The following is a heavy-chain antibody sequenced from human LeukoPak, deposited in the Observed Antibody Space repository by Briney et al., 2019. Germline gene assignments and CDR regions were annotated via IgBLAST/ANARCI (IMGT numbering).Heavy chain of an antibody. CDR1: GFTFSDYY. J-gene: IGHJ6*03. Sequence: GGSLRLSCGASGFTFSDYYMSWIRQAPGKGREWVSYISSSGSTIYYADSVKGRFTISRDNAKNSLYLQMNSLRAEDTAVYYCARREGYYYYYMDLWGKGTTVTVSS. CDR2: ISSSGSTI. CDR3: ARREGYYYYYMDL. V-gene: IGHV3-11*04.